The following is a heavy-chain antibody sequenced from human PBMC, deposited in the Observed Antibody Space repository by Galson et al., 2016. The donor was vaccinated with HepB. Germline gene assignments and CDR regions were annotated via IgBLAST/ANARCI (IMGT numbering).Heavy chain of an antibody. CDR1: GFTFSNSP. Sequence: LRLSCAASGFTFSNSPMHWVRQPPGKGLEWIGYISYTGITNYNPSLKSRVTLSIDTSKNHFSLKLTSVTAADTAVYYCAGALGSSAFDVWGQGTMVTVSS. CDR3: AGALGSSAFDV. D-gene: IGHD2-2*01. CDR2: ISYTGIT. J-gene: IGHJ3*01. V-gene: IGHV4-59*12.